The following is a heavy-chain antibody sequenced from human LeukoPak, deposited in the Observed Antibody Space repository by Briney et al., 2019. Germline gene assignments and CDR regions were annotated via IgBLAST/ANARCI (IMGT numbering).Heavy chain of an antibody. J-gene: IGHJ6*02. V-gene: IGHV3-30*04. Sequence: GRSLRLSCEASGFTFSSYAMHWVRQAPGKGLEWVAVISYDGSNKYYADSVKGRFTTSRDNSKNTLYLQMNSLRAEDTAVYYCARDSAGAMDNYYYYGMDVWGQGTTVTVSS. CDR1: GFTFSSYA. CDR2: ISYDGSNK. CDR3: ARDSAGAMDNYYYYGMDV. D-gene: IGHD1-26*01.